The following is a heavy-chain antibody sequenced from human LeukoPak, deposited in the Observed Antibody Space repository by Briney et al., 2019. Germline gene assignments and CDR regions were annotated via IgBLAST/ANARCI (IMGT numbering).Heavy chain of an antibody. V-gene: IGHV3-30*02. CDR3: AKDLFCTGGSCYSGRLQH. CDR1: GFTFSEYG. J-gene: IGHJ1*01. Sequence: GGSLRLSCTASGFTFSEYGIHWVRQGPGKGLEWVTFIRYDGTTKYYADSVKGRFTISRDNSKNTVSLQMNSLTSEDTAMYYCAKDLFCTGGSCYSGRLQHWGQGTLVTVSS. D-gene: IGHD2-15*01. CDR2: IRYDGTTK.